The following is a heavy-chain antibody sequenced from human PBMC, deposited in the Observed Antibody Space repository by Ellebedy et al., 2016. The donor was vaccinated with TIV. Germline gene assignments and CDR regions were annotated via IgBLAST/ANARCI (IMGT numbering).Heavy chain of an antibody. Sequence: GESLKISXAASGFTFSSYGMHWVRQAPGKGLEWVAVISYDESNKYYADSVKGRFTISRDNSKNTLYLQMNSLRAEDTAVYYCAKESNYGYHFDYWGQGTLVTVSS. D-gene: IGHD4-17*01. CDR3: AKESNYGYHFDY. V-gene: IGHV3-30*18. CDR2: ISYDESNK. CDR1: GFTFSSYG. J-gene: IGHJ4*02.